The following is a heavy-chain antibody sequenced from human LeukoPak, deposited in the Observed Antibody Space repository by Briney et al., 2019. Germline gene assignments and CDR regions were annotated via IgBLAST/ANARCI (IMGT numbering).Heavy chain of an antibody. CDR1: GFTFSSYA. D-gene: IGHD2-2*01. Sequence: GGSLRLSCAASGFTFSSYAMNWVRQAPGKGLEWVSSISSSRSYIYNADSVKGRFTISRDNAKNSLYLQMNSLRAEDTAVYYCARDHCSSTSCFPSGTNYFDSWGQGTPVTVSS. J-gene: IGHJ4*02. CDR3: ARDHCSSTSCFPSGTNYFDS. V-gene: IGHV3-21*01. CDR2: ISSSRSYI.